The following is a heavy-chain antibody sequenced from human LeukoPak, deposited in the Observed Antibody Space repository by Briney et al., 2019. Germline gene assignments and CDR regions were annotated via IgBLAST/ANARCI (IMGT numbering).Heavy chain of an antibody. CDR2: TYYRASWYN. CDR1: GDSFSTNSDA. CDR3: ARGTGVFDY. D-gene: IGHD7-27*01. V-gene: IGHV6-1*01. Sequence: SQTLSLTCAISGDSFSTNSDAWNWIRQSPSRGLEWLGRTYYRASWYNDYAVSVKSRIIISPDTSKNHFSLQLNSVTPEDTAIYYCARGTGVFDYWGQGTLVTVSS. J-gene: IGHJ4*02.